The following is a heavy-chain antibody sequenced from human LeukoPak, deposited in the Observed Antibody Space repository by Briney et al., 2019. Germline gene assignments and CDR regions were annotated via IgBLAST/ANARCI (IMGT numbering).Heavy chain of an antibody. CDR1: GFTFSSYA. J-gene: IGHJ4*02. CDR2: ISGSGATI. D-gene: IGHD4-17*01. V-gene: IGHV3-23*01. CDR3: LRYFDY. Sequence: GGSLRLSCTASGFTFSSYAMRWVRQAPGKGLEWVSAISGSGATIFYADSVKGRFIVSRENSKNTLYLQLNSLRAEDTAVYYCLRYFDYWGQGTLVTVSS.